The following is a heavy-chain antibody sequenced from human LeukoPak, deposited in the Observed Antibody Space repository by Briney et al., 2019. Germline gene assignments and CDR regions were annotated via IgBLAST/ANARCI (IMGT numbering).Heavy chain of an antibody. V-gene: IGHV3-21*04. CDR2: ISSSSSHI. Sequence: GGSLRLSCAASGFTFSSYEMNWVRQAPGKGLEWVASISSSSSHINYVDSVKGRFTVSRDNADFSLFLHMDSLRTEDSGIYYCARPSAVAGTPYYYAYMDVWGKGTTVAVSS. D-gene: IGHD6-19*01. J-gene: IGHJ6*03. CDR1: GFTFSSYE. CDR3: ARPSAVAGTPYYYAYMDV.